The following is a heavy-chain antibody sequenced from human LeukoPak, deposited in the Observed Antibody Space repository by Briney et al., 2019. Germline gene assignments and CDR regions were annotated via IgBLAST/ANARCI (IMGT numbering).Heavy chain of an antibody. Sequence: GGSLRLSCAASGFTFDDYAMHWVRQGPGKGLEWVSGISWNSGSIVYADSVKGRFTISRDNAKNSLYLQMNSLRADDTALYYCSKGVRITMVRGAFDIWGQGTMVTVSS. CDR2: ISWNSGSI. D-gene: IGHD3-10*01. CDR1: GFTFDDYA. V-gene: IGHV3-9*01. CDR3: SKGVRITMVRGAFDI. J-gene: IGHJ3*02.